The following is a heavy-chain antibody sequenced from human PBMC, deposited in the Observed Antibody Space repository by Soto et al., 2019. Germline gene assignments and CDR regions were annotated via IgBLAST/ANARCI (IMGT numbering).Heavy chain of an antibody. Sequence: GASVKVSCKASGGTFSSYAISWVRPAHGQGLEWMGGIIPIFGTANYAQKFQGRVTITADESTSTAYMELSSLRSEDTAVYYCASGETTVVTPYDAFDIWGQGTMVTVSS. V-gene: IGHV1-69*13. CDR1: GGTFSSYA. CDR2: IIPIFGTA. CDR3: ASGETTVVTPYDAFDI. D-gene: IGHD4-17*01. J-gene: IGHJ3*02.